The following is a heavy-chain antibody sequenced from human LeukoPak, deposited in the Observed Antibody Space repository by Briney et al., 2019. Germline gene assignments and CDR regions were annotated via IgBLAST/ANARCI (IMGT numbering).Heavy chain of an antibody. CDR1: GGSINSGNYY. CDR2: IYSSGKT. V-gene: IGHV4-61*02. J-gene: IGHJ5*02. CDR3: ARGLDSGFYQYKGFAP. Sequence: SETLSLTCTVYGGSINSGNYYWNWIRQPAGQGLQWIGRIYSSGKTNYSPSLQRRVTISLDTSKNQFSLKLNSVTAADTAVYYCARGLDSGFYQYKGFAPWGQGTLVTVSS. D-gene: IGHD3-22*01.